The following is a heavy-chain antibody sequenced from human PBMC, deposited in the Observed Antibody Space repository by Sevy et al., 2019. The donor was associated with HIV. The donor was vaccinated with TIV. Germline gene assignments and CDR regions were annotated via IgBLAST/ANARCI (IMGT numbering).Heavy chain of an antibody. V-gene: IGHV4-59*01. CDR3: ARGSATGYYFDY. J-gene: IGHJ4*02. D-gene: IGHD6-13*01. CDR2: IYYSGTT. CDR1: GGSISSYY. Sequence: SETLSLTCTVSGGSISSYYWSWIRQPPGKGLEWIGYIYYSGTTNYNPSLRIRVTISLDTSKNQFSLNLSSVTAADTAVYYCARGSATGYYFDYWGQGTLVTVSS.